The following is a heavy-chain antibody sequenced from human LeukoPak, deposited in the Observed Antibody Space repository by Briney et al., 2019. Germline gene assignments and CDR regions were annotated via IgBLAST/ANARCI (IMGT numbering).Heavy chain of an antibody. CDR3: TPQWELLRDY. CDR1: GFTFSGSA. CDR2: IRSKANSYAT. Sequence: GGSLRLSCAASGFTFSGSAMHWVRQASGKGLEWVGRIRSKANSYATAYAASVKGRFTISRDDSKNTAYLQMNSLKTADTAVYYCTPQWELLRDYWGQGTLVTVSS. J-gene: IGHJ4*02. D-gene: IGHD1-26*01. V-gene: IGHV3-73*01.